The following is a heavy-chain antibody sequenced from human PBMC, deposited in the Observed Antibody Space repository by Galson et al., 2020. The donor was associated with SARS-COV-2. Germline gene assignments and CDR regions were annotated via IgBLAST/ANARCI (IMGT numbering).Heavy chain of an antibody. V-gene: IGHV3-74*01. CDR1: GFTFSSYW. CDR3: ARGDMRNDYFDY. Sequence: EGSLRLSCAASGFTFSSYWMHWVRQAPGKGLVWVSRIYSEGSSTSYADSVKGRFTISGDDAKNTLYLHMRSLRAEDTAVYYCARGDMRNDYFDYWGQGTLVTVSS. J-gene: IGHJ4*02. CDR2: IYSEGSST. D-gene: IGHD3-16*01.